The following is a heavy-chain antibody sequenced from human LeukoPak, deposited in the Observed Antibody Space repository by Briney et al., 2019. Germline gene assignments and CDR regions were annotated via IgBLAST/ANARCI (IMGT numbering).Heavy chain of an antibody. Sequence: GGSLRLSCAASGFTFSSYSMNWVRQAPGKGLEWVSSISSSSSYIYYADSVKGRFTISRDNAKNSLYLQMNSLRAEDTAVYYCVRDRGSYRPIDYWGQGTLVTVSS. V-gene: IGHV3-21*01. CDR3: VRDRGSYRPIDY. D-gene: IGHD1-26*01. CDR1: GFTFSSYS. J-gene: IGHJ4*02. CDR2: ISSSSSYI.